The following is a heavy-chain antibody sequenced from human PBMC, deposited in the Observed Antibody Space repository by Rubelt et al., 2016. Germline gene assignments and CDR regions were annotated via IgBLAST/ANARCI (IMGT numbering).Heavy chain of an antibody. CDR2: ISYDGRNK. Sequence: GFTFSSYAMHWVRQAPGKGLEWVALISYDGRNKYYTDSLKGRFTISRDNSKNTLYLQMNSLRAEDTAVYYCARGHGIGDYGARINYYGMDVWGQGTTVTVSS. CDR1: GFTFSSYA. CDR3: ARGHGIGDYGARINYYGMDV. D-gene: IGHD4-17*01. J-gene: IGHJ6*02. V-gene: IGHV3-30*04.